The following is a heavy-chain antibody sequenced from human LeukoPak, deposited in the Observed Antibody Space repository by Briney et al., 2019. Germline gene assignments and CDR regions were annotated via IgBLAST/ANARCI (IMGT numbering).Heavy chain of an antibody. V-gene: IGHV1-3*01. D-gene: IGHD2-2*01. Sequence: ASVKVSCKASGYTFTSYAMHWVRLAPGQRLEWMGWINAGNGNTKYSQKFQGRVTITRDTSASTAYMELSSLRSEDTAVYYCARDVGYCSSTSCLYDYWGQGTLVTVSS. J-gene: IGHJ4*02. CDR3: ARDVGYCSSTSCLYDY. CDR2: INAGNGNT. CDR1: GYTFTSYA.